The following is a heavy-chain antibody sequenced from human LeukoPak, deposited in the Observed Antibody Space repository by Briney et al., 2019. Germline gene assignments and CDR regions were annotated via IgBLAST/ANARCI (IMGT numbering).Heavy chain of an antibody. J-gene: IGHJ6*03. D-gene: IGHD6-13*01. Sequence: GGSLRLSCAASGFTFSSYWMSWVRQAPGKGLEWVSGINWNGGSTGYADSVKGRFTISRDNAKNSLYLQMNSLRAEDTALYYCARSLQTGYSSGWYGYYYYMDVWGKGTTVTVSS. CDR3: ARSLQTGYSSGWYGYYYYMDV. CDR2: INWNGGST. CDR1: GFTFSSYW. V-gene: IGHV3-20*04.